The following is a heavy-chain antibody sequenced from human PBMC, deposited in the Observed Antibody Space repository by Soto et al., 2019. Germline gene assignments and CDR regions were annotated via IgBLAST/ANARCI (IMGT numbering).Heavy chain of an antibody. D-gene: IGHD3-16*02. CDR2: ISSSSSTI. CDR3: ARDPLYYDYIWGSYRPIFDY. V-gene: IGHV3-48*01. CDR1: GFTFSSYS. Sequence: EVQLVESGGGLVQPGGSLRLSCAASGFTFSSYSMNWVRQAPGKGLEWVSYISSSSSTIYYADSVKGRFTISRDNAKNSLYLQINSLRAEDTAVYYCARDPLYYDYIWGSYRPIFDYWGQGTLVTVSS. J-gene: IGHJ4*02.